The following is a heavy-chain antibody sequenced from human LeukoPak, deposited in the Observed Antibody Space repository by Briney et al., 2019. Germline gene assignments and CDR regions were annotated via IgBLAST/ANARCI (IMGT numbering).Heavy chain of an antibody. CDR3: AREFCSGANCYPMGAFDM. J-gene: IGHJ3*02. CDR2: ISSRSSTI. D-gene: IGHD2-15*01. Sequence: GGSLRLSCAASGFTFSSYSMNWVRQAPGKGLGWVSYISSRSSTIYYADSVKGRFTISRDNAKNSLYLQMNSLRAEDTAVYYCAREFCSGANCYPMGAFDMWGQGTTVTVAS. CDR1: GFTFSSYS. V-gene: IGHV3-48*01.